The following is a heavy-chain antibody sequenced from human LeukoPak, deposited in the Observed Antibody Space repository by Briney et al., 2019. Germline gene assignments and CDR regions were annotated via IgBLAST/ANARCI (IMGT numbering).Heavy chain of an antibody. CDR1: GFTFSSYG. V-gene: IGHV3-53*01. J-gene: IGHJ4*02. Sequence: AGGSLRLSCAASGFTFSSYGMHWVRQAPGKGLEWVSVIYSGGSTYYADSVKGRFTISRDNSKNTLYLQMNSLRAEDTAVYYCARDHGDYWGQGTLVTVSS. CDR2: IYSGGST. CDR3: ARDHGDY.